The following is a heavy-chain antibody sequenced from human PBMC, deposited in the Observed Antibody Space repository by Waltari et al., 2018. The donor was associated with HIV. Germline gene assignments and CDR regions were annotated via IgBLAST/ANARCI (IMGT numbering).Heavy chain of an antibody. Sequence: QLVESGGGVVHPGGSLTLSCAASGFTFSASAIHWVRQAPGKGLATYSASASGRFIISRDDSSYKAFLQMTSLTADDTALYYCTSLEGLRLGDSSLFGSWGQGTLVTVSS. CDR1: GFTFSASA. CDR3: TSLEGLRLGDSSLFGS. J-gene: IGHJ5*02. D-gene: IGHD3-16*02. V-gene: IGHV3-73*01.